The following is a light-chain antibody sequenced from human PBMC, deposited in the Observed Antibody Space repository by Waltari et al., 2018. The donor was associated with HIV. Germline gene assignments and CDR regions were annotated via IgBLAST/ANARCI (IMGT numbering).Light chain of an antibody. V-gene: IGLV2-14*01. CDR2: EVT. J-gene: IGLJ2*01. CDR1: SSDVGGYNY. CDR3: SSYTSSNTVV. Sequence: QSALTQPASVSGSPGQSITISCTGTSSDVGGYNYVSWYQQHPGKAPKVMIYEVTNRPSGVSNRFSGSESGNPASLTISGLQAEDEADYYCSSYTSSNTVVFGGGTKLTVL.